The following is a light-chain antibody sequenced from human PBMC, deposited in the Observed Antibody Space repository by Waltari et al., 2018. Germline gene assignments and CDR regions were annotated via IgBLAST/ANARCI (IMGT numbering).Light chain of an antibody. CDR3: QIWDGNSDRFVV. CDR2: DDS. V-gene: IGLV3-21*02. J-gene: IGLJ2*01. CDR1: DIGSKT. Sequence: SYGVTQPPSVSVAPGQAAKITCAGNDIGSKTVQWYQQKPGRAPVVVVYDDSDRPPGIPDRFSGSNSGNTATLTISRVEAGDEADYYCQIWDGNSDRFVVFGGGTKLTVL.